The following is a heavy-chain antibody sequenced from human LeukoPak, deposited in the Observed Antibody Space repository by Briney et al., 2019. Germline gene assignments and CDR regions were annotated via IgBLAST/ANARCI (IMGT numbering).Heavy chain of an antibody. CDR1: GVAIGSTW. J-gene: IGHJ1*01. D-gene: IGHD2-15*01. V-gene: IGHV3-7*01. CDR2: VNPGGSVQ. Sequence: GGSLRLSCIASGVAIGSTWMSWVRQSPGKRLEWVANVNPGGSVQNYVDSVTGRFTISRDNAKNSLYLQMNNLRADDTAVYYCATTFPYCSEDNCALGGQGTLVTVSS. CDR3: ATTFPYCSEDNCAL.